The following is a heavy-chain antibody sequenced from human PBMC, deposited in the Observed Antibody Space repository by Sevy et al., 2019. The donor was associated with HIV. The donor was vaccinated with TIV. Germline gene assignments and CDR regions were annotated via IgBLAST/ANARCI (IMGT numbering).Heavy chain of an antibody. V-gene: IGHV3-23*01. D-gene: IGHD6-19*01. CDR1: GFTFSSYA. Sequence: GGSLRLSCAASGFTFSSYAMSWVRQAPGKGLEWVSAISGSGGSTYYADSVKGRFTISRDNSKNTLYLQMNSLRAEDTAVYYCACRVGLNGARIGYSSGWYRLYYYGMDVWGQGTTVTVSS. CDR2: ISGSGGST. CDR3: ACRVGLNGARIGYSSGWYRLYYYGMDV. J-gene: IGHJ6*02.